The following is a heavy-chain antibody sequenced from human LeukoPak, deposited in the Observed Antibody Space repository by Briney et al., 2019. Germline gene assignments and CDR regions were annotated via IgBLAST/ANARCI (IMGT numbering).Heavy chain of an antibody. Sequence: GRSLGLSCAASGFTFSSYATSWVRQAPGKGLEWVSAISGSGGSTYYADSVKGRFTISRDNSKNTLYLQMNSLRAEDTAVYYCAETYRSPYSSSWYGAFDIWGQGTMVTVSS. CDR2: ISGSGGST. CDR3: AETYRSPYSSSWYGAFDI. D-gene: IGHD6-13*01. V-gene: IGHV3-23*01. CDR1: GFTFSSYA. J-gene: IGHJ3*02.